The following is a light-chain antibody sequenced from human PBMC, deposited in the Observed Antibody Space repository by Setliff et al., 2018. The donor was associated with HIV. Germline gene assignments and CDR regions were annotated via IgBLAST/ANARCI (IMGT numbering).Light chain of an antibody. Sequence: QSVLTQPASVSASPGQSITISCTGTSGDIGAFTFVSWYQQYPGKAPKLLIYEVNERPSGASARFSGFKSGNTASLTISGLQAEDEADYYCCSYTSSSTLYVFGTGTKVTVL. V-gene: IGLV2-14*01. CDR1: SGDIGAFTF. CDR2: EVN. CDR3: CSYTSSSTLYV. J-gene: IGLJ1*01.